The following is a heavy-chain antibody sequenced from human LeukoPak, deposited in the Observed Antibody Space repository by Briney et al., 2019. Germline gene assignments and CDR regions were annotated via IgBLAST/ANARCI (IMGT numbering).Heavy chain of an antibody. CDR1: GGSISGYY. V-gene: IGHV4-38-2*02. CDR2: IYHSGST. D-gene: IGHD2-15*01. J-gene: IGHJ5*02. Sequence: PSETLSLTCTVSGGSISGYYWGWIRQPPGKGLEWIGSIYHSGSTYYNPSLKSRVTISVDTSKNQFSLKLSSVTAADTAVYYCARRDRTILNWFDPWGQGTLVTVSS. CDR3: ARRDRTILNWFDP.